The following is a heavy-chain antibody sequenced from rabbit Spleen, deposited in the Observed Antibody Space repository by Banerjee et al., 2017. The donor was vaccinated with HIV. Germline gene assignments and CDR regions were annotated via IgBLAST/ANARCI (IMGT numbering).Heavy chain of an antibody. J-gene: IGHJ4*01. CDR1: GFSFSSSVY. Sequence: QSLEESGGDLVKPGASLALTCKASGFSFSSSVYMSWVRLAPGKGLEWIATINSGNGNTWYASWAKGRLTITRSPSLNTVTLQMTSLTAADTATYFCGRDLDGVIGWNFGWWGPGTLVTVS. CDR2: INSGNGNT. D-gene: IGHD1-1*01. CDR3: GRDLDGVIGWNFGW. V-gene: IGHV1S40*01.